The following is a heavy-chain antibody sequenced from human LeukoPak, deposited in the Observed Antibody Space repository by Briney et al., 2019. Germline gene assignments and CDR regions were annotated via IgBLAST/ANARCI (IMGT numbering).Heavy chain of an antibody. D-gene: IGHD6-13*01. J-gene: IGHJ4*02. Sequence: GGSLRLSCAASGFTFSSYSMNWVRQAPGKGLEWVSGISGSGGSTYYADSVKGRFTISRDNSKNTLYLQMNSLRAEDTAVYYCAKSGWAAAGDYFDYWGQGTLVTVSS. CDR3: AKSGWAAAGDYFDY. V-gene: IGHV3-23*01. CDR2: ISGSGGST. CDR1: GFTFSSYS.